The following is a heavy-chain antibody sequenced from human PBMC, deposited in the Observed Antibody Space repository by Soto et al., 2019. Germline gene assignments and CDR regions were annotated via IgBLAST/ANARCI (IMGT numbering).Heavy chain of an antibody. Sequence: SVEVSCKASGYTFTSYYINWVRQGTGQGLEWMGWMNPNSGNTGYAQKFQGRVTMTRNTSISTAYMELSSLRSEDTAVYYCARVHQLLVYYMDVWGKGTTVTVSS. V-gene: IGHV1-8*01. CDR2: MNPNSGNT. D-gene: IGHD2-2*01. CDR1: GYTFTSYY. J-gene: IGHJ6*03. CDR3: ARVHQLLVYYMDV.